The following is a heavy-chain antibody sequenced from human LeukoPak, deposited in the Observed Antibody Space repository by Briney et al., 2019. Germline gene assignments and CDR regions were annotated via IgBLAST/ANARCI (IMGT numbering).Heavy chain of an antibody. CDR1: GFTFSDYY. V-gene: IGHV3-11*01. CDR3: ARVNRDDFWSGYYMSFDY. CDR2: ISSSGSTM. Sequence: PGGSLRLSCAASGFTFSDYYMSWIRQAPGKGLEWVSYISSSGSTMYYADSVKGRFTISRDNSKNTLYLQMNSLRAEDTAVYYCARVNRDDFWSGYYMSFDYWGQGTLVTVSS. D-gene: IGHD3-3*01. J-gene: IGHJ4*02.